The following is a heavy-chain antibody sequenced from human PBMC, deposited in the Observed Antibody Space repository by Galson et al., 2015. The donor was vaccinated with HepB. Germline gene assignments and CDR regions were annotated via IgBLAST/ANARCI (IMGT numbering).Heavy chain of an antibody. D-gene: IGHD2-15*01. CDR1: GYTFTSYY. Sequence: SVKVSCKASGYTFTSYYMHWVRQAPGQGLGWMGIINPSGGSTSYAQKFQGRVTMTRDTSTSTVYMELSSLRSEDTAVYYCARAIGGVVVVAATSGGWLDPWGQGTLVTVSS. CDR3: ARAIGGVVVVAATSGGWLDP. CDR2: INPSGGST. V-gene: IGHV1-46*01. J-gene: IGHJ5*02.